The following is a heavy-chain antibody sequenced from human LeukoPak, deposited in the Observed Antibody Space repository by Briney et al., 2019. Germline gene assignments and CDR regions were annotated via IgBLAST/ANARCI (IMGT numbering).Heavy chain of an antibody. CDR2: IWYDGRNK. J-gene: IGHJ3*02. CDR1: GFTFSSYG. V-gene: IGHV3-33*01. CDR3: ARETLDAFDI. Sequence: PGGPLRLSCAASGFTFSSYGMHWVRQAPGKGLEWVAVIWYDGRNKYYADSAKGRFTISRDNSKTTLYLQMNSLRAEDTAVYYCARETLDAFDIWGQGTMVTVSS.